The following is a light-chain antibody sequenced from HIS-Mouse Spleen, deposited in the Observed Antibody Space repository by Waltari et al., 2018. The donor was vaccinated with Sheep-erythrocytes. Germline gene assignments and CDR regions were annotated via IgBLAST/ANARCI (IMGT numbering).Light chain of an antibody. J-gene: IGKJ2*01. CDR1: QSVSSY. V-gene: IGKV3-11*01. Sequence: EIVLPQSPATLSLSPGERATLPCSASQSVSSYLAWYQQKPGQAPRILIYDASNRATGIPARFSGSGSGTDFTLTISSLEPEDFAVYYCQQRSNWYTFGQGTKLEIK. CDR2: DAS. CDR3: QQRSNWYT.